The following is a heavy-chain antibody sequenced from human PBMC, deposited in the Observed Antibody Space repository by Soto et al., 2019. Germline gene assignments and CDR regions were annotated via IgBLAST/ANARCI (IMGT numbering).Heavy chain of an antibody. D-gene: IGHD3-22*01. CDR3: AKQHYYDSSGLAFDY. V-gene: IGHV4-34*01. CDR1: GGSFSGYY. CDR2: INHSGST. J-gene: IGHJ4*02. Sequence: PSETLSLTCAVYGGSFSGYYWSWIRQPPGKGLEWIGEINHSGSTNYNPSLKSRVTISLDTSKNQFSLRAEDTAVYYCAKQHYYDSSGLAFDYWGQGTLVTVSS.